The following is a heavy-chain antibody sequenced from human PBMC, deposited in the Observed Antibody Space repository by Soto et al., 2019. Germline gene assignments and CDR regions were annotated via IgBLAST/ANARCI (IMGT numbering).Heavy chain of an antibody. CDR1: GGTFSSYS. V-gene: IGHV1-69*06. D-gene: IGHD3-10*01. Sequence: SVKVSCKASGGTFSSYSISWVGQAPVQGLEWMGGIIPIFGTANYAQKFQGRVTITADKSTSTAYMELSSLRSEDTAVYYCARGVRGVIKGYGMDVWGQGTTVTVSS. J-gene: IGHJ6*02. CDR3: ARGVRGVIKGYGMDV. CDR2: IIPIFGTA.